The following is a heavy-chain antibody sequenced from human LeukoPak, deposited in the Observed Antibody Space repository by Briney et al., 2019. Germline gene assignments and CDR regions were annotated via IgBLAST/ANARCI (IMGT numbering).Heavy chain of an antibody. D-gene: IGHD4-17*01. Sequence: PGGSLRLSCAASGFTFSSYWMSWVRQAPGKGLEWVANIKQDGSEKYYVDSVKGRFTISRDNAKNSLYLQMNSLRAEDTAVYYCARVPGGDYLFFFDYWGQGTLVTVSS. V-gene: IGHV3-7*01. CDR3: ARVPGGDYLFFFDY. CDR1: GFTFSSYW. CDR2: IKQDGSEK. J-gene: IGHJ4*02.